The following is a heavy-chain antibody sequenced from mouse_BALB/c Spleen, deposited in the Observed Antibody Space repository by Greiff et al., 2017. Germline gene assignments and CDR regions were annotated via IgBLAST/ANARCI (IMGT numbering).Heavy chain of an antibody. Sequence: EVQLQQSGAELVKPGASVKLSCTASGFNIKDTYMHWVKQRPEQGLEWIGRIDPANGNTKYDPKFQGKATITADTSSNTAYLQLSSLTSEDTAVYYCASSITTSPVDYWGQGTTLTVSS. CDR3: ASSITTSPVDY. D-gene: IGHD1-1*01. CDR1: GFNIKDTY. J-gene: IGHJ2*01. CDR2: IDPANGNT. V-gene: IGHV14-3*02.